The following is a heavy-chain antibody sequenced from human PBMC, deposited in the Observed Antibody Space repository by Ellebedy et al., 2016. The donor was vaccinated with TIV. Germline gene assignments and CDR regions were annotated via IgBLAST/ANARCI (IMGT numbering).Heavy chain of an antibody. CDR1: GGSFSDYF. CDR3: ARELRWFEEPRYDH. J-gene: IGHJ4*02. Sequence: SETLSLXXAVYGGSFSDYFWTWVRQSPGKGLEWIGEINHSGSSNYNLSLKSRVTISVDTSKNQFSLRLTSLTAADTAIYYCARELRWFEEPRYDHWGQGTQVIVSS. CDR2: INHSGSS. D-gene: IGHD3-10*01. V-gene: IGHV4-34*01.